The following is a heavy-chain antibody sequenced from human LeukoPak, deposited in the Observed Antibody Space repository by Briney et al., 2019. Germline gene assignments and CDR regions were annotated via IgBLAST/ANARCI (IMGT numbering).Heavy chain of an antibody. D-gene: IGHD2-2*01. CDR2: IIPIFGTA. Sequence: SVKVSCKASGGTFSSYAISWVRQAPGQGLEWVGGIIPIFGTANYAQKFQGRVTITADESTSTAYMELSSLRSEDTAVYYCARRSSGSTSYGEYYFDYWGQGTLVTVSS. CDR1: GGTFSSYA. CDR3: ARRSSGSTSYGEYYFDY. J-gene: IGHJ4*02. V-gene: IGHV1-69*01.